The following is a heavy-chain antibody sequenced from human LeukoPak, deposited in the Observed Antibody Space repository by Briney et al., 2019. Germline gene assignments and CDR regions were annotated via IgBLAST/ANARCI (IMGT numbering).Heavy chain of an antibody. V-gene: IGHV4-38-2*01. CDR3: ARKGTNNHSDY. D-gene: IGHD1/OR15-1a*01. J-gene: IGHJ4*02. CDR2: IYHSGST. CDR1: GHSISSAYS. Sequence: SETLSLTCAVSGHSISSAYSWAWIRQPPGKGLEWIGSIYHSGSTHYNPSLKSRVTISVDTSKNQFSLKLNSVTAADTAVYYCARKGTNNHSDYWGQGTLVTVSS.